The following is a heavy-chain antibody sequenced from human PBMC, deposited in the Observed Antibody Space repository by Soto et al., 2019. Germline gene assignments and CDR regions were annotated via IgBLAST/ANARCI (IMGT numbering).Heavy chain of an antibody. CDR2: TWYDGSNK. J-gene: IGHJ6*02. V-gene: IGHV3-33*01. D-gene: IGHD2-15*01. CDR3: ARDLKRKRPDQPRWGMDV. CDR1: GFTFSNYG. Sequence: QVQLVESGGGVVQPGRSLRLSCAASGFTFSNYGMHWVRQAPGKGLEWVAVTWYDGSNKHYVDSVRGRFTISRDNFKNTLYLQMNSPRVEDTAVYYCARDLKRKRPDQPRWGMDVWGQGTTVTVSS.